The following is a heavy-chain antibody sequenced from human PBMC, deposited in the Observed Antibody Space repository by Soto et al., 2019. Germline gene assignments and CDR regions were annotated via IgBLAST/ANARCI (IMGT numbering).Heavy chain of an antibody. D-gene: IGHD2-21*01. CDR3: ARGGGGGLFDP. Sequence: GGSLRLSCAASGFTLSSYMMNWVRQAPGQGLEWISYISPRSTFRDYADSLKGRFTISRDSVKNSVYLQMNNLTADDTGVYYCARGGGGGLFDPWGQGSLVTVSS. V-gene: IGHV3-21*05. J-gene: IGHJ5*02. CDR1: GFTLSSYM. CDR2: ISPRSTFR.